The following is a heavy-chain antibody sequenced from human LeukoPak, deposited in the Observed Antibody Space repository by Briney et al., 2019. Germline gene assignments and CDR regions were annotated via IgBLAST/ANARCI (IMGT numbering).Heavy chain of an antibody. J-gene: IGHJ4*02. V-gene: IGHV3-48*01. Sequence: GGSLRLSCAASGFTFSSYSMNWVRQAPGKGLEWVSYISVSSGIIYYADSVKGRFTISRDNAKNSLYLQMNSLRAEDTAMYYCARVNYGDYLPSFDYWGQGTLVTVSS. CDR1: GFTFSSYS. CDR3: ARVNYGDYLPSFDY. CDR2: ISVSSGII. D-gene: IGHD4-17*01.